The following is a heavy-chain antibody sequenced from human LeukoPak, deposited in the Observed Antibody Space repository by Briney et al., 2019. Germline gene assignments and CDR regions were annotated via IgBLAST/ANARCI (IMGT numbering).Heavy chain of an antibody. V-gene: IGHV4-4*07. Sequence: SETLSLTCTVSGGSISSYYWSWIRQPAGKGLEWIGRIYSSGSTNYNPSLKSRVTMSVDTSKNQFSLKLSSVIAADTAVYYCARSYGSGSYPWFDPWGQGTLVTVSS. CDR2: IYSSGST. CDR3: ARSYGSGSYPWFDP. D-gene: IGHD3-10*01. J-gene: IGHJ5*02. CDR1: GGSISSYY.